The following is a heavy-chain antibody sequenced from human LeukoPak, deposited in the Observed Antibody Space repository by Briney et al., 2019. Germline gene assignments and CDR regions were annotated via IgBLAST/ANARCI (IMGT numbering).Heavy chain of an antibody. D-gene: IGHD1-26*01. CDR3: VRDRELNY. Sequence: SETLSLTCTVSGGSISIYYWSWVRQPPGKGLEWIGYIYNSGSTIYNPSLKSRATISVDTSKNQFSLRLSSVIAVDTAVYYCVRDRELNYWGRGTLVTVSS. J-gene: IGHJ4*02. V-gene: IGHV4-59*01. CDR2: IYNSGST. CDR1: GGSISIYY.